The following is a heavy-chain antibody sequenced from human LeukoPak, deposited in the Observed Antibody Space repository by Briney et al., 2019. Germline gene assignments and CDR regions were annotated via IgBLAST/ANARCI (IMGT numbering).Heavy chain of an antibody. CDR2: ITSDGRTT. CDR1: GFTFSSNW. Sequence: GGSLRLSCVASGFTFSSNWMHWVRQAPGKGLAWVSRITSDGRTTSYADSVKGRFTISRDNGKNTLYLQMNSLRAEDTAVYYCAGHTAMAPFDYWGQGTLVTVSS. J-gene: IGHJ4*02. D-gene: IGHD5-18*01. CDR3: AGHTAMAPFDY. V-gene: IGHV3-74*01.